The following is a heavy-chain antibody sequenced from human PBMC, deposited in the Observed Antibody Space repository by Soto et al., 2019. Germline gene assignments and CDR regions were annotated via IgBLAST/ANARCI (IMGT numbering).Heavy chain of an antibody. V-gene: IGHV3-30*18. CDR3: AKADGYSYGSAVAY. CDR2: ISYDGSNK. CDR1: GFTFSSYG. Sequence: QVQLVESGGGVVQPGRSLRLSCAASGFTFSSYGIHWVRQAPGKGLEWVAVISYDGSNKYYADSAKGRFTISRDNSKNPLHRQMNTLSVGHTAVDYCAKADGYSYGSAVAYWGHGTVVTVSS. J-gene: IGHJ4*01. D-gene: IGHD5-18*01.